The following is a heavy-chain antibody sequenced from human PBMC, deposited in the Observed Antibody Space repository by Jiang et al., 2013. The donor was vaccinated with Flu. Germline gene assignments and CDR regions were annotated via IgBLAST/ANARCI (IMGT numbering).Heavy chain of an antibody. CDR2: SYTSGLT. Sequence: ETLSLTCTVSGGSISSYYWSWIRQPPGKGLEWIGYSYTSGLTNSNPSLKSRVTISLDTSKNQLSLKLKSVTAADTAVYYCARGQGGLLWFGEYYFDYWGQGTLVAVSS. D-gene: IGHD3-10*01. CDR1: GGSISSYY. CDR3: ARGQGGLLWFGEYYFDY. J-gene: IGHJ4*02. V-gene: IGHV4-4*09.